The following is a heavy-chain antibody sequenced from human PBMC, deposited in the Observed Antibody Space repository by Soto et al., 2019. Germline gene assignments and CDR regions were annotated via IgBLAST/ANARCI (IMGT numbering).Heavy chain of an antibody. CDR3: WREGEGSSWQGRAV. CDR1: GGSISSYF. D-gene: IGHD6-19*01. Sequence: SETLSLTCTVSGGSISSYFWSWIRQPPGKGLEWIGYIDYSGRTNYNPSLKSRVSISVDTSKNQFSLMLNSVTAADTAMYYCWREGEGSSWQGRAVWGQGTTVPFSS. J-gene: IGHJ6*02. CDR2: IDYSGRT. V-gene: IGHV4-59*01.